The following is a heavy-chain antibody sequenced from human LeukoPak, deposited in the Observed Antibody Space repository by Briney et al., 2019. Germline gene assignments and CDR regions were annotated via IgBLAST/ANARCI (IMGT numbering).Heavy chain of an antibody. V-gene: IGHV3-23*01. CDR1: GFTFSSYA. CDR3: AKDRVYVVPTAMDY. Sequence: GGSLRLSCAASGFTFSSYAMSRGRQAPGKGLEWVSAISGSGTSTYYADSVKGRFTISRDNSKNTLYLQMNSLRAEDTAVYYCAKDRVYVVPTAMDYWGQGTLVTVSS. CDR2: ISGSGTST. J-gene: IGHJ4*02. D-gene: IGHD2-2*01.